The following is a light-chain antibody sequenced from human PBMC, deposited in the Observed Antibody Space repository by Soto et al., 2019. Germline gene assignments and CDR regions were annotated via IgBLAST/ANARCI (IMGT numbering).Light chain of an antibody. J-gene: IGKJ1*01. Sequence: EIVLTQSPGTLSVSPGERATLSCRSSQTISRQYLAWYQQKHGQAPSLLIYGTSSRATGTPDRFSGSGSGTAFTLTISRLEPEDSAIYYCQQYGSWTFGQGTKVEIK. CDR3: QQYGSWT. CDR2: GTS. V-gene: IGKV3-20*01. CDR1: QTISRQY.